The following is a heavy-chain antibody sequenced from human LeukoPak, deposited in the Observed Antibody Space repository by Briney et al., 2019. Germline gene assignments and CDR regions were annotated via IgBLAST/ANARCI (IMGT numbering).Heavy chain of an antibody. CDR3: AKDTGPLMITFGGVVISYFDY. CDR1: GFIFSNYA. D-gene: IGHD3-16*01. V-gene: IGHV3-23*01. J-gene: IGHJ4*02. CDR2: IKGNGFDA. Sequence: GGSLRLSCAGSGFIFSNYAMSWVRQAPGKGLEWVSGIKGNGFDAYYADSVKGRFTVSRDNSKNTLSLQMNSLSAEDTAVYYCAKDTGPLMITFGGVVISYFDYWGQGALVTVSS.